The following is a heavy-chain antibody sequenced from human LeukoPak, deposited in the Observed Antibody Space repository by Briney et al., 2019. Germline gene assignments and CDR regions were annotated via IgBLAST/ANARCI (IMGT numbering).Heavy chain of an antibody. V-gene: IGHV4-39*07. CDR1: GGSISSSSYY. CDR2: IYYSGST. D-gene: IGHD2-15*01. CDR3: ARAGIVVVVAATLFDY. Sequence: SETLSLTCTVSGGSISSSSYYWGWIRQPPGKGLEWIGSIYYSGSTYYNPSLKSRVTISVDTSKNQFSLKLSSVTAADTAVYYCARAGIVVVVAATLFDYWGQGTLVTVSS. J-gene: IGHJ4*02.